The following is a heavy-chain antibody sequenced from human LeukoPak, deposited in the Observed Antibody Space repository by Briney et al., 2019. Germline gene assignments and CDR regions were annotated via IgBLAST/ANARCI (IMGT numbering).Heavy chain of an antibody. CDR3: ARLTKNDSGSFRFGKKKRGYMDV. J-gene: IGHJ6*03. D-gene: IGHD3-10*01. CDR2: INHSGST. CDR1: GYSISSGYY. Sequence: SETLSLTCTVSGYSISSGYYWGWIRQPPGKGLEWIGEINHSGSTNYNPSLKSRVTISVDTSKNRFSLKLSSVTAADTAVYYCARLTKNDSGSFRFGKKKRGYMDVWGKGTTVTISS. V-gene: IGHV4-38-2*02.